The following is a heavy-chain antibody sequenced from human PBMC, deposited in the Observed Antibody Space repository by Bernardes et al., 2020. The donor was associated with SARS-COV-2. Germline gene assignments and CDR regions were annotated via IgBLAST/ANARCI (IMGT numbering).Heavy chain of an antibody. J-gene: IGHJ5*02. D-gene: IGHD3-9*01. CDR3: SRGAPGS. Sequence: LSLTCAVYGGTFSDNPWTWIRQSPGKGLEWIGQISHSGISNYNPSLKSRVTMSVDTSKNQFSLNLTSVTAADTAVYFCSRGAPGSWGQGTLVTVSS. V-gene: IGHV4-34*01. CDR1: GGTFSDNP. CDR2: ISHSGIS.